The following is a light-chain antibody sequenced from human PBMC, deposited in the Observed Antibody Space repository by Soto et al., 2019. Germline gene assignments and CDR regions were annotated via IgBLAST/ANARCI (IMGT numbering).Light chain of an antibody. CDR1: QSVSSN. Sequence: MTQSPSTLSASVGDRVTFTCRASQSVSSNLAWYQQKPGQAPRLLIYGASTGATGIPARFSGSGSGTEFTLTLSSLQSEDFAVYYCQQYNNWPFITFGQGTRLEI. V-gene: IGKV3-15*01. CDR2: GAS. J-gene: IGKJ5*01. CDR3: QQYNNWPFIT.